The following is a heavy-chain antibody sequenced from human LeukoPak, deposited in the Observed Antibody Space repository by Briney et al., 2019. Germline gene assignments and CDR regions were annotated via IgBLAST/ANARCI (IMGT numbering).Heavy chain of an antibody. CDR2: INPNSGGT. Sequence: ASVKVSCKASGYTFTGYYMHWVRQAPGQGLEWMGWINPNSGGTNYAQKFQGRVTMTRDTSISTAYMELSRLRSDDTAVYYCARDHSSSWSSVGLWGQGTLVTVSS. J-gene: IGHJ4*02. D-gene: IGHD6-13*01. CDR1: GYTFTGYY. V-gene: IGHV1-2*02. CDR3: ARDHSSSWSSVGL.